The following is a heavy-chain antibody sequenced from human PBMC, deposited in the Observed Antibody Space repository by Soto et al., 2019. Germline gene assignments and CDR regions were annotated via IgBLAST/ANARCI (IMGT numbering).Heavy chain of an antibody. Sequence: GESVKISCKGSGYSFTIYWISWVRQMPGKGLEWMGRIDPSDSYTNYSPSFQGHVTISADKSISTAYLQWSSLKASDTAMYYCARHVGYSXSWFSTDGAYYYYGMDVWGQGTTVTVSS. J-gene: IGHJ6*02. D-gene: IGHD6-13*01. CDR3: ARHVGYSXSWFSTDGAYYYYGMDV. CDR1: GYSFTIYW. CDR2: IDPSDSYT. V-gene: IGHV5-10-1*01.